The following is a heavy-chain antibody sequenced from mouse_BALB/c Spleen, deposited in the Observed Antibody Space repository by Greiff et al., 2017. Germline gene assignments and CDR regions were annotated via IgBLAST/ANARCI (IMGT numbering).Heavy chain of an antibody. CDR3: NEWGEVRGDAMDD. CDR2: IDPENGDT. J-gene: IGHJ4*01. V-gene: IGHV14-4*02. CDR1: GFNIKDYY. Sequence: VQLQQSGAELVRSGASVKLSCTASGFNIKDYYMHWVKQRPEQGLEWIGWIDPENGDTEYAPKFQGKATMTADTSSNTAYLQLSSLTSEDTAVYYCNEWGEVRGDAMDDWGQGTSVTVSS. D-gene: IGHD2-14*01.